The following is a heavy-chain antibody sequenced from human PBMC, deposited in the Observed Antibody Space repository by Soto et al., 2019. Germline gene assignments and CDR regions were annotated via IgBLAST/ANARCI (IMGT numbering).Heavy chain of an antibody. Sequence: PSETLSLTCTVSGGSISSSSYYWGWIRQPPGKGLEWIASVYYNGFTYYNPSLKSRVTISVDTSKNQFSLKLSSVTAADTAVYYCAIKRDFGADSDWLAPWGRGTLVPVSS. D-gene: IGHD3-16*01. V-gene: IGHV4-39*01. CDR1: GGSISSSSYY. CDR2: VYYNGFT. CDR3: AIKRDFGADSDWLAP. J-gene: IGHJ5*02.